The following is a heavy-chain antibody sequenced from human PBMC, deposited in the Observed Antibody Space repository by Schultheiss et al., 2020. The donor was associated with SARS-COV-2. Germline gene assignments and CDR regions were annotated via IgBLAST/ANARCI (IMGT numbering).Heavy chain of an antibody. CDR3: ARDLVGLTGTFDN. V-gene: IGHV3-7*01. CDR2: IKQDGSEK. CDR1: GFTFSSYW. D-gene: IGHD1/OR15-1a*01. Sequence: GESLKISCAASGFTFSSYWMSWVRQAPGKGLEWVANIKQDGSEKYYVDSVKGRFTISRDNAKNSLYLQMNSLRAEDTAVYYCARDLVGLTGTFDNWGQGTLVTVSS. J-gene: IGHJ4*02.